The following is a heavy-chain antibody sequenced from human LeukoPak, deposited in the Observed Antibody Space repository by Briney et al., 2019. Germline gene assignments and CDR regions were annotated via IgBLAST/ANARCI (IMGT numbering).Heavy chain of an antibody. CDR3: ALRYFDWLSRSRVYYYYGMDV. CDR1: GGTFSSYA. D-gene: IGHD3-9*01. CDR2: IIPIFGTA. V-gene: IGHV1-69*13. J-gene: IGHJ6*04. Sequence: AASVTVSCKASGGTFSSYAISWVRQAPGQGLEWMGGIIPIFGTANYAQKFQGRVTITAHESTSTAYMELSSLRSEDTAVYYCALRYFDWLSRSRVYYYYGMDVWGKGTTVTVSS.